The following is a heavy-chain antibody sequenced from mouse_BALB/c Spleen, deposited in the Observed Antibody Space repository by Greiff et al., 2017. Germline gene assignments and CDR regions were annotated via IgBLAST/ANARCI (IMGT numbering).Heavy chain of an antibody. V-gene: IGHV1S29*02. CDR1: GYTFTDYN. Sequence: VQLKESGPELVKPGASVKISCKASGYTFTDYNMHWVKQSHGKSLEWIGYIYPYNGGTGYNQKFKSKATLTVDNSSSTAYMELRSLTSEDSAVYYCARGGYDVDYAMDYWGQGTSVTVSS. CDR3: ARGGYDVDYAMDY. J-gene: IGHJ4*01. D-gene: IGHD2-2*01. CDR2: IYPYNGGT.